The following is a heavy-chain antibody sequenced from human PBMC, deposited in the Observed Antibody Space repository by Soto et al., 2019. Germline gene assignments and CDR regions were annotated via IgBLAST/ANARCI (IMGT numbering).Heavy chain of an antibody. D-gene: IGHD5-12*01. Sequence: GGSLRLSCAVSGFTFSSYWMSWVRQAPGKGLEWVATIKQDGSEKYYVDSVKGRFTISRDNDENSLYLQMNSLSAEDTAVYFCARDVGYDYVNWGQGTLVTVSS. J-gene: IGHJ4*02. CDR3: ARDVGYDYVN. CDR1: GFTFSSYW. V-gene: IGHV3-7*01. CDR2: IKQDGSEK.